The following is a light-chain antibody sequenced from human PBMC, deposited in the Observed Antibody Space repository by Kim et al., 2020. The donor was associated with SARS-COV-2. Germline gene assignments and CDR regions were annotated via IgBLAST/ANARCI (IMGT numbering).Light chain of an antibody. V-gene: IGLV3-21*04. J-gene: IGLJ3*02. CDR2: YDS. CDR1: NIGSKS. Sequence: SSELTQPPSVSVAPGKTARITCGGNNIGSKSVHWYQQPPGQAPELVIYYDSDRPSGIPERFSGSNSGNTATLTINRVEAGVEADYHSQVWDSNRGVFGGG. CDR3: QVWDSNRGV.